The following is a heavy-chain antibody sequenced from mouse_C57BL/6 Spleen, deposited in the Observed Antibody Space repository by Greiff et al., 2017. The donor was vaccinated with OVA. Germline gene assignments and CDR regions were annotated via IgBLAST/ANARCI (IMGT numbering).Heavy chain of an antibody. V-gene: IGHV1-72*01. D-gene: IGHD1-1*01. CDR2: IDPNSGGT. CDR1: GYTFTSYW. CDR3: AREDYYGSSPAWFAY. J-gene: IGHJ3*01. Sequence: QQSCTASGYTFTSYWMHWVKQRPGRGLEWIGRIDPNSGGTKYNEKFKSKATLTVDKPSSTAYMQLSSLTSEDSAVYYCAREDYYGSSPAWFAYWGQGTLVTVSA.